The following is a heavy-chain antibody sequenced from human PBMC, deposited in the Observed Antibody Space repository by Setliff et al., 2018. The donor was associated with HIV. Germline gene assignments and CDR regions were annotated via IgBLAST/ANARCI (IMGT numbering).Heavy chain of an antibody. J-gene: IGHJ2*01. V-gene: IGHV4-59*11. Sequence: SETLSLTCSFSGGSISSHYWSWIRQTPGKGLEWIGTIYNAGRISYNPSLRSRVTFSVDPSQNQFSLRLRAVTAADAAVCYCASLTDYGGDSGSTGARAPWSPSPQVSLLSGDSGEPGVLGQARALASDLGTGAQQRRSAGGRRVCFCMGEAGGQRLCYWYFDLWGRGTLVTVSS. CDR3: ASLTDYGGDSGSTGARAPWSPSPQVSLLSGDSGEPGVLGQARALASDLGTGAQQRRSAGGRRVCFCMGEAGGQRLCYWYFDL. D-gene: IGHD4-17*01. CDR1: GGSISSHY. CDR2: IYNAGRI.